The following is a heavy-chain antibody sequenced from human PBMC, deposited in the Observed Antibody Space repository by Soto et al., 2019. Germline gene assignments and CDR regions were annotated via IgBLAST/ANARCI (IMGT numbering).Heavy chain of an antibody. D-gene: IGHD3-3*01. V-gene: IGHV1-2*02. CDR2: INPNSGGT. J-gene: IGHJ4*02. Sequence: ASVKVSCKASGYTFTGYYMHWVRQAPGQGLEWMGWINPNSGGTNYAQKFQGRVTMTRDTSISTAYMELSRLRSDDTAVYYCARDSLPSSRNDDFWSGYGGFDYWGQGTLVTVSS. CDR3: ARDSLPSSRNDDFWSGYGGFDY. CDR1: GYTFTGYY.